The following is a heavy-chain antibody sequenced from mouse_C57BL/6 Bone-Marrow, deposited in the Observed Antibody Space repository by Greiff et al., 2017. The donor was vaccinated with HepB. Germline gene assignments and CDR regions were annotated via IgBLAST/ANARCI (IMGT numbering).Heavy chain of an antibody. CDR3: ARIGGYYVGFAY. V-gene: IGHV5-17*01. J-gene: IGHJ3*01. Sequence: EVQRVESGGGLVKPGGSLKLSCAASGFTFSDYGMHWVRQAPEKGLEWVAYISSGSSTIYYADTVKGRFTISRDNAKNTLFLQMTSLRSEDTAMYYCARIGGYYVGFAYWGQGTLVTVSA. CDR1: GFTFSDYG. D-gene: IGHD2-3*01. CDR2: ISSGSSTI.